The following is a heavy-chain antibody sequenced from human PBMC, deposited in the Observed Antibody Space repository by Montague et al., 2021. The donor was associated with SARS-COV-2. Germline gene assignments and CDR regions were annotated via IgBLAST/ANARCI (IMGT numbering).Heavy chain of an antibody. D-gene: IGHD5-12*01. J-gene: IGHJ4*02. CDR1: GYIFISHW. CDR2: IDPSDSYT. CDR3: ARRGRPYSGYTTGYFDY. Sequence: QXGAEVKKPGESLRISCKVSGYIFISHWITWVRQMPGKGLEWMGSIDPSDSYTNYSPSFQGHVSISVDKSISTAYLQWSSLRASDTAMYYCARRGRPYSGYTTGYFDYWGQGTLVTVSS. V-gene: IGHV5-10-1*01.